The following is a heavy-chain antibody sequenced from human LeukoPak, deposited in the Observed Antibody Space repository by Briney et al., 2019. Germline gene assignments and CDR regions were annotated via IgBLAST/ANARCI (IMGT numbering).Heavy chain of an antibody. Sequence: SETLSLTCTVSGGSISSSSYYWGWIRQPPGKGLEWIGSIYYSGSTYYNPSLKSRVTISVDTSKNQFSLKLSSVTAADTAVYYCARGREITMIRGDCFDPWGQGTLVTVSS. CDR1: GGSISSSSYY. CDR3: ARGREITMIRGDCFDP. D-gene: IGHD3-10*01. J-gene: IGHJ5*02. CDR2: IYYSGST. V-gene: IGHV4-39*01.